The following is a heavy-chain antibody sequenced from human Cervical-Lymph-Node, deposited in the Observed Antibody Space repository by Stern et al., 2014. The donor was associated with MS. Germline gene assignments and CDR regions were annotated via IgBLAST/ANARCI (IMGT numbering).Heavy chain of an antibody. CDR3: ARTQRVPGARYFDS. Sequence: EVQLLESGGGLVQPGGSLRLSCAASGFTVSNNYMNWVRQAPGKGLEWVSVIYSGGSTYYTDSVEGRFTISRDNSKNTLYLQMNSLTTEDTAVYYCARTQRVPGARYFDSWGQGTLVTVSS. D-gene: IGHD1-26*01. V-gene: IGHV3-66*02. CDR2: IYSGGST. CDR1: GFTVSNNY. J-gene: IGHJ4*02.